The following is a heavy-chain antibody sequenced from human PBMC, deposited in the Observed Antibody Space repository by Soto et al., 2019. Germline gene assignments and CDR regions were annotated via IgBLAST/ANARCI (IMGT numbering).Heavy chain of an antibody. CDR3: AREPQRIFGVANWFDP. D-gene: IGHD3-3*01. V-gene: IGHV1-18*01. Sequence: ASVKVSCKASGYTFTSYGISWVRQAPGQGLEWMGWISAYNGNTNYAQKLQGRVTMTTDTSTSTAYMELRSLRSDDTAVYYCAREPQRIFGVANWFDPWGQGTLVTVSS. CDR2: ISAYNGNT. J-gene: IGHJ5*02. CDR1: GYTFTSYG.